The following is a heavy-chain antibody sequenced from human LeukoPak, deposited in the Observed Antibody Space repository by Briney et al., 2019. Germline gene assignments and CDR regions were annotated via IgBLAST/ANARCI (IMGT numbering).Heavy chain of an antibody. Sequence: GGSLRLSCAASGFTFSGSDMHCVRQASGKGLEWVGRIRSKANSYATAYAASVKGRFTISRDDSKNTAYLQMNSLKTEDTAVYYCTRPGGSGYPNWFDPWGQGTLVTVSS. CDR3: TRPGGSGYPNWFDP. CDR2: IRSKANSYAT. D-gene: IGHD3-3*01. CDR1: GFTFSGSD. V-gene: IGHV3-73*01. J-gene: IGHJ5*02.